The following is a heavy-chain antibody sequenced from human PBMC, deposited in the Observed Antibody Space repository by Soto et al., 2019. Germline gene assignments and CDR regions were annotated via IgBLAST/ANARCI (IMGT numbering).Heavy chain of an antibody. V-gene: IGHV3-49*01. D-gene: IGHD3-22*01. Sequence: SLRLSCTASGFTFVDYAMSCFRQAPGQGLEWVGFVRSKAYGGTTGYAASVKDRFTISRDGSKSIAYLQMNSLKTEDTAVYYCTRPYYYESTGYQRYWGQGTLVTVSS. CDR3: TRPYYYESTGYQRY. CDR2: VRSKAYGGTT. CDR1: GFTFVDYA. J-gene: IGHJ4*02.